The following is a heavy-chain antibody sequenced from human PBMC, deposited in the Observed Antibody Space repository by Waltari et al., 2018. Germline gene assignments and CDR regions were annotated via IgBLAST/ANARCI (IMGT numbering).Heavy chain of an antibody. J-gene: IGHJ4*02. D-gene: IGHD4-17*01. CDR1: GYSFTSYW. CDR3: VRRAYDYGDYGWRFDY. CDR2: IYPGDADT. V-gene: IGHV5-51*01. Sequence: EVQLVQSGAEVKKPGESLKISCKGSGYSFTSYWIGWVRQMPGKGLEWMGIIYPGDADTRYSPSFQGQVTISADKSISTAYLQWSSLKASDTAMYYCVRRAYDYGDYGWRFDYWGQGTLVTVSS.